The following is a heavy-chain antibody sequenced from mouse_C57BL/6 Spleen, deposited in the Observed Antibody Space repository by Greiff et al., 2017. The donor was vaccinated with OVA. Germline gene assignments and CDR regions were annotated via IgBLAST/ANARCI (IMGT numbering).Heavy chain of an antibody. CDR3: ARGGAYDYDPYYAMDY. J-gene: IGHJ4*01. Sequence: QVQLQQSGPELVKPGASVKISCKASGYAFSSSWMNWVKQRPGKGLEWIGRIYPGDGDTNYNGKFKGKATLTADKTSSTAYMQLSSLTSEDSAVYFCARGGAYDYDPYYAMDYWGQGTSVTFSS. V-gene: IGHV1-82*01. D-gene: IGHD2-4*01. CDR2: IYPGDGDT. CDR1: GYAFSSSW.